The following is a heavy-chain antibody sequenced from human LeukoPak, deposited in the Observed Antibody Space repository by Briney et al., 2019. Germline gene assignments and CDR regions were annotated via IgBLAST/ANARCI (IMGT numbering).Heavy chain of an antibody. CDR2: ISRSSSFT. Sequence: PGGSLRLSCAASGFTFSDYYMSWIRQAPGKGLEWVSYISRSSSFTNYADSVKGRFTISRDNVKNSVYLQMNSLSAKDTAVYYCAREPPAPGWFDPWGQGTLVTVSS. V-gene: IGHV3-11*05. J-gene: IGHJ5*02. CDR3: AREPPAPGWFDP. CDR1: GFTFSDYY.